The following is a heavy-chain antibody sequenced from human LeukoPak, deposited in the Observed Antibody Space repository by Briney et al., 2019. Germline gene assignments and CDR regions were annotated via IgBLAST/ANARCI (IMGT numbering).Heavy chain of an antibody. CDR2: IYTSGST. V-gene: IGHV4-4*07. Sequence: SETLSLTCTVSGGSISSYYWSWIRQPVGKGLEWIGRIYTSGSTNYNPSLKSRVTMSVDTSKNQFSLKLSSVTAADTAVHYCARVRGSGWSFDYWGQGTLVTVSS. CDR3: ARVRGSGWSFDY. J-gene: IGHJ4*02. D-gene: IGHD6-19*01. CDR1: GGSISSYY.